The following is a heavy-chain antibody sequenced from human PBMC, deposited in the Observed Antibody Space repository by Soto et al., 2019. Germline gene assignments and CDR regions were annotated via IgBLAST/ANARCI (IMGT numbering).Heavy chain of an antibody. D-gene: IGHD2-2*01. CDR3: ATNVVLQGYYYGMDV. J-gene: IGHJ6*02. CDR1: GFTFSRDD. V-gene: IGHV3-23*01. Sequence: EVQLLESGGGLVQPGESLRLSCAASGFTFSRDDMSWVRQAPGKGLEWVSVTTGSGGSTYYADSVKGRFTISRDNSKNTLYLQMNSLRVEDTAVYYCATNVVLQGYYYGMDVWGQGTTVTVSS. CDR2: TTGSGGST.